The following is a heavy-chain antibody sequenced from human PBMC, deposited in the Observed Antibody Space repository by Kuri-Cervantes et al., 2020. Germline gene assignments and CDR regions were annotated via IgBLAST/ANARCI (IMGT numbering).Heavy chain of an antibody. CDR3: ARAEGDYYYMDV. CDR1: GFTFSSYS. D-gene: IGHD1-14*01. V-gene: IGHV3-21*03. J-gene: IGHJ6*03. CDR2: ISSSSSYI. Sequence: GESLKISCAASGFTFSSYSMNWVRQAPGKGLEWVSSISSSSSYIYYADSVKGRFTISRDNAKNSLYLQMNSLRAEDTAVYYCARAEGDYYYMDVWGKGTTVTVSS.